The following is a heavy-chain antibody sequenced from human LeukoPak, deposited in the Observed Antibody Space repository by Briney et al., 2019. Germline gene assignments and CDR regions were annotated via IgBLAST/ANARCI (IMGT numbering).Heavy chain of an antibody. V-gene: IGHV1-69*13. CDR2: IIPMVGTP. CDR3: AREKSTMYFDY. J-gene: IGHJ4*02. D-gene: IGHD5-24*01. Sequence: ASVKVSCKAAGTSFNTYTFSWVRQAPGQGLEWMGQIIPMVGTPNYAQKFQDRVTITADESTTTAYLELSSLRSEDTAVYYCAREKSTMYFDYWGQGTLVTVSS. CDR1: GTSFNTYT.